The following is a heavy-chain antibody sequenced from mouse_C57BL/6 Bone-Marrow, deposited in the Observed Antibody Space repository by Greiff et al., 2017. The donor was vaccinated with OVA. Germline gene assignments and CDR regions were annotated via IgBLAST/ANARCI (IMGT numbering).Heavy chain of an antibody. D-gene: IGHD2-4*01. V-gene: IGHV5-6*02. Sequence: EVKLQESGGDLVKPGGSLKLSCAASGFTFSSYGMSWVRQTPDKRLEWVATISSGGSYTYYPDSVKGRFTISRDNAKNTLYLQMSSLKSEDTAMYYCARRGHDSWFAYWGQGTLVTVSA. CDR1: GFTFSSYG. CDR3: ARRGHDSWFAY. J-gene: IGHJ3*01. CDR2: ISSGGSYT.